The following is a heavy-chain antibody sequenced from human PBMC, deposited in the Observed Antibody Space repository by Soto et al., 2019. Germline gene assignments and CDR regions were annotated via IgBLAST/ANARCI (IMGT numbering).Heavy chain of an antibody. V-gene: IGHV1-3*01. CDR3: ARDAVAFIDY. Sequence: ASVKVSCKASGYTFTSYAMHWVRQAPGQRLEWMGWINPDNGTVKYSQKFKGRVTITSDTSARTVHMELNSLRSEDTAVFYCARDAVAFIDYWGQGTLVTVSS. CDR2: INPDNGTV. D-gene: IGHD2-15*01. J-gene: IGHJ4*02. CDR1: GYTFTSYA.